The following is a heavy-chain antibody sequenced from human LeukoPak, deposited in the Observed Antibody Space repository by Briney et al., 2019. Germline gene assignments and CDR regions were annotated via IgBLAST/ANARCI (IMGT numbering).Heavy chain of an antibody. CDR1: GYTLTELA. CDR2: FVPEDVET. J-gene: IGHJ4*02. D-gene: IGHD5-12*01. Sequence: AASVKVSFKVSGYTLTELAIHWVRQAPGKGLEWMGGFVPEDVETIYAQKFQGRVTMTEDTYTDTAYMELSSLRSEDTAVYYCATYSGYAAYWGQGTLVSVSS. V-gene: IGHV1-24*01. CDR3: ATYSGYAAY.